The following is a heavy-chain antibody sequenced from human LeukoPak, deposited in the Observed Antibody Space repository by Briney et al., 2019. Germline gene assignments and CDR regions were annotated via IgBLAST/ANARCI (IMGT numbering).Heavy chain of an antibody. Sequence: ASVKVSCKAFGYTFTSNYMHWARQAPGQGLEWMGWINPNSGGTNYAQKFQGRVTMTRDTSISTAYMELSRLRSEDTAVYYCARGGGRPIDYWGQGTLVTVSS. D-gene: IGHD1-26*01. CDR3: ARGGGRPIDY. J-gene: IGHJ4*02. CDR1: GYTFTSNY. V-gene: IGHV1-2*02. CDR2: INPNSGGT.